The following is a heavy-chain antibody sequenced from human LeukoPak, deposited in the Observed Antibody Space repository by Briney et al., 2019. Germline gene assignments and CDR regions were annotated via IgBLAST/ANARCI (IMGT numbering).Heavy chain of an antibody. CDR1: GFTFSSYA. Sequence: GGPLRLSCAASGFTFSSYAMSWVRQAPGKGLEWVSAISGSGGSTYYADSVKGRFTISRDNSKNTLYLQMNSLRAEDTAVYYCAKGNDFWSGYYTLFFYFDYWGQGTLVTVSS. D-gene: IGHD3-3*01. CDR3: AKGNDFWSGYYTLFFYFDY. J-gene: IGHJ4*02. CDR2: ISGSGGST. V-gene: IGHV3-23*01.